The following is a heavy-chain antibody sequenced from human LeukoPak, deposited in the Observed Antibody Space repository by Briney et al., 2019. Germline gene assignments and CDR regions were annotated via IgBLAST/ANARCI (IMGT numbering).Heavy chain of an antibody. Sequence: PGGSLRLSCAASGFTFTTYAMSWVRQAPGKGLEWVSSISSSSSYIYYADSVKGRFTISRDNAKNSLYLQMNSLRAEDTAVYYCARTAPGSGWYGWFDPWGQGTLVTVSS. CDR2: ISSSSSYI. CDR1: GFTFTTYA. J-gene: IGHJ5*02. V-gene: IGHV3-21*01. CDR3: ARTAPGSGWYGWFDP. D-gene: IGHD6-19*01.